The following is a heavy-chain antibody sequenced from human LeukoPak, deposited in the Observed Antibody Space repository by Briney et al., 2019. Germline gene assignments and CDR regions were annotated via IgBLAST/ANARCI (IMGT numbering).Heavy chain of an antibody. CDR2: IIPIFGTA. J-gene: IGHJ4*02. CDR3: ARVQAPSYGSGSYLVY. D-gene: IGHD3-10*01. CDR1: GGTFSSYA. V-gene: IGHV1-69*06. Sequence: SVKVSCKASGGTFSSYAISRVRQAPGQGLEWMGGIIPIFGTANYAQKFQGRVTITADKSTSTAYMELSSLRSEDTAVYYCARVQAPSYGSGSYLVYWGQGTLVTVSS.